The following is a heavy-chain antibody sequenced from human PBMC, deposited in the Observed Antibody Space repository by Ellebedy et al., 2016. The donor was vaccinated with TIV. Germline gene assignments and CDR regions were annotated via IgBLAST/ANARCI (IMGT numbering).Heavy chain of an antibody. V-gene: IGHV3-53*01. CDR2: IYSGGST. J-gene: IGHJ3*02. CDR3: ARLWWDTAMVTANDAFDI. CDR1: GFTVSSNY. D-gene: IGHD5-18*01. Sequence: PGGSLRLSCAASGFTVSSNYMSWVRQAPGKGLEWVSVIYSGGSTYYADSVKGRFTISRDNSKNTLYLQMNSLRAEDTAVYYCARLWWDTAMVTANDAFDIWGQGTMVTVSS.